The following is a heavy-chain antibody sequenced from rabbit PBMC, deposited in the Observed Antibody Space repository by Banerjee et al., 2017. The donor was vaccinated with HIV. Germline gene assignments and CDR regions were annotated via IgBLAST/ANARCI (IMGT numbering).Heavy chain of an antibody. CDR1: GIDFSSSYY. J-gene: IGHJ4*01. CDR3: ARIDPRYYTSGWDYFNL. Sequence: QSLEESGGDLVKPGASLTLTCKASGIDFSSSYYMCWVRQAPGKGLEWIACIYAGSSGSTYYASWVNGRFTISSDNAQNTVDLQMNSLTAADTATYFCARIDPRYYTSGWDYFNLWAQGPSSPS. V-gene: IGHV1S40*01. CDR2: IYAGSSGST. D-gene: IGHD4-1*01.